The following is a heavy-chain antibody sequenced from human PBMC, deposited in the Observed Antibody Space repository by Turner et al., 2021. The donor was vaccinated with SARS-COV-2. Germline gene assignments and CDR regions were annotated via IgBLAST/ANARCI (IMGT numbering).Heavy chain of an antibody. Sequence: QVQLVQSGAEVKKPGASVKGYCKVSGYSLTELSMHWVRQAPGKGLEWMGGFDPEDGETIYAQKFQGRVTMTEDTSTDTAYMELSSLRSEDTAVYYCATGVAVAGTPSEYYYYYGMDVWGQGTTVTVSS. CDR3: ATGVAVAGTPSEYYYYYGMDV. V-gene: IGHV1-24*01. CDR2: FDPEDGET. CDR1: GYSLTELS. J-gene: IGHJ6*02. D-gene: IGHD6-19*01.